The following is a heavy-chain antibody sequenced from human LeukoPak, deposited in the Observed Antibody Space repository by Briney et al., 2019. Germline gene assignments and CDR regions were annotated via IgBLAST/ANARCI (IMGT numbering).Heavy chain of an antibody. CDR2: IYHSGST. CDR1: GSSISSSNW. Sequence: SGTLSLTCAVSGSSISSSNWWSWVRQPPGKGLEWIGEIYHSGSTNYNPSLKSRVTVSVDKSKNQFSLKLSSVTAADTAVYYCASNAAAGTQYYYYGMDVWGQGTTVTVSS. D-gene: IGHD6-13*01. J-gene: IGHJ6*02. V-gene: IGHV4-4*02. CDR3: ASNAAAGTQYYYYGMDV.